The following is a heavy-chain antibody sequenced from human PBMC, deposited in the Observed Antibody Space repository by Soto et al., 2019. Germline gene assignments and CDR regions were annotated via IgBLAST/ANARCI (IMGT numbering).Heavy chain of an antibody. CDR1: GVSISSDGYS. CDR3: ARAYYDFWTSDHYGMDV. J-gene: IGHJ6*02. D-gene: IGHD3-3*01. V-gene: IGHV4-30-2*01. Sequence: QLQLQESGSGLVKPSQTLSLTCAVSGVSISSDGYSWSWIRQPPGKGLEWIGFIYQSGSTYYNPSLKSRGTMSVDRSKNQFSLKLTSVTAADTAVYYCARAYYDFWTSDHYGMDVWGQGTTVTVSS. CDR2: IYQSGST.